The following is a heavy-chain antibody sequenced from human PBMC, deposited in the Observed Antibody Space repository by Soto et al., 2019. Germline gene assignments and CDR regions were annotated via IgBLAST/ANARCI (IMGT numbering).Heavy chain of an antibody. CDR3: ARDDAESGSNKLDP. Sequence: QVQLQESGPGVVKPSDTLSVTCTVSGGSVSSRSHFWSWIRQPPGGGLQWIGYIYYTGNTNYSPSLKSRATLSVDTSRKQFSLRLTYVTAADTDIDYCARDDAESGSNKLDPWGQGTLVTVSS. J-gene: IGHJ5*02. CDR2: IYYTGNT. CDR1: GGSVSSRSHF. V-gene: IGHV4-61*01. D-gene: IGHD1-26*01.